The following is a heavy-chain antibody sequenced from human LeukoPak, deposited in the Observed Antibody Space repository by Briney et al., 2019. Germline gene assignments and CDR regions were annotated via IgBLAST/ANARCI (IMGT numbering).Heavy chain of an antibody. V-gene: IGHV3-23*01. CDR3: AKDRGNYYDAPRFDP. J-gene: IGHJ5*02. CDR1: GFTFSSYA. Sequence: GGSLRLSCAASGFTFSSYAMSWVRQAPGKGLEWVSYISGSGGSTHYADSAKGRLTISRDNSKNTLYLQMNSLRAEDTAVYYCAKDRGNYYDAPRFDPWGQGTLVTVSS. CDR2: ISGSGGST. D-gene: IGHD3-22*01.